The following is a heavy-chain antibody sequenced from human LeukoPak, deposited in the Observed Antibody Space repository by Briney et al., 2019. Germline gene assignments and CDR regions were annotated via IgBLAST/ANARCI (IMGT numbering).Heavy chain of an antibody. V-gene: IGHV1-8*01. CDR2: MNPNSGNT. Sequence: GASVKVSCKASGYTFTSYDINWVRQATGQGLEWMGWMNPNSGNTGYAQKFQGRVTMTRNTSISTAYMELSSLRSEDTAVYYCASPGTAPEGHTAIVTWGQGTLVTVSS. CDR3: ASPGTAPEGHTAIVT. CDR1: GYTFTSYD. D-gene: IGHD5-18*01. J-gene: IGHJ5*02.